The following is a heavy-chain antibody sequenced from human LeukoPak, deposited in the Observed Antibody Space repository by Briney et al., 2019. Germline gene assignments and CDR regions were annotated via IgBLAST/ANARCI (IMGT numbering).Heavy chain of an antibody. CDR1: GGSISSGGYY. V-gene: IGHV4-31*03. CDR2: IYYSGST. J-gene: IGHJ4*02. D-gene: IGHD5-12*01. CDR3: ARDRDGYDYLDF. Sequence: SQTLSLTCTVSGGSISSGGYYWSWIRQHPGKGLEWIGYIYYSGSTYYNPSLKSRVTISVDTSKNQFSLKPSSVTAADTAVYYCARDRDGYDYLDFWGQGTLVTVSS.